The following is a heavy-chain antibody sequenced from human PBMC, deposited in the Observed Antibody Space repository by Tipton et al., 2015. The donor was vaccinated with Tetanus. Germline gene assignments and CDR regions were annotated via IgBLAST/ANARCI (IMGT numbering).Heavy chain of an antibody. D-gene: IGHD3-16*01. CDR1: GFTFSSYS. CDR3: TRVAYGEYVSYFDS. V-gene: IGHV3-48*02. CDR2: ITSGSSTI. J-gene: IGHJ4*02. Sequence: SLRLSCATSGFTFSSYSMTWVRQAPGKGLQWVSYITSGSSTIYYADSVKGRFTISRDNARNSLYLQMSGLRDEDTAVYYCTRVAYGEYVSYFDSWGQGTLVTVSS.